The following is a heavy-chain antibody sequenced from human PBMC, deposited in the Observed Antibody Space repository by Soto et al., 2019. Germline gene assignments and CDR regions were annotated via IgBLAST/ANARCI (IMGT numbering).Heavy chain of an antibody. CDR1: GGTFSSYA. D-gene: IGHD1-26*01. J-gene: IGHJ4*02. Sequence: QVQLVQSGAEVKQPGSSVKVSCKASGGTFSSYAISWVRQAPGQGLEWMGGIIPIFGTANYAQKFQGRVTITADESTRKAYMELSSQRSEDTAVYYCARDGGVGATDYFDYWGQGTLVNVSS. V-gene: IGHV1-69*01. CDR2: IIPIFGTA. CDR3: ARDGGVGATDYFDY.